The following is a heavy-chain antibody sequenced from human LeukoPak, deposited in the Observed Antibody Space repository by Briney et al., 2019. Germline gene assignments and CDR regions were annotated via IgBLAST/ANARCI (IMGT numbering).Heavy chain of an antibody. CDR2: ISYDGSNK. Sequence: GGSLRLSCAASGFTFSSYAMSWVRQAPGKGLEWVAVISYDGSNKYYADSVKGRFTISRDNSKNTLYLQMNSLRAEDTAVYYCAKGYCSSTSCYSDYWGQGTLVTVSS. J-gene: IGHJ4*02. D-gene: IGHD2-2*01. CDR1: GFTFSSYA. CDR3: AKGYCSSTSCYSDY. V-gene: IGHV3-30*18.